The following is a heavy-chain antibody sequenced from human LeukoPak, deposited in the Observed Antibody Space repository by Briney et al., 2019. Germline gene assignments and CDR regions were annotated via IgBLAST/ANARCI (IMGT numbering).Heavy chain of an antibody. CDR1: GGTFSSYT. CDR2: IITILGIA. J-gene: IGHJ4*02. CDR3: ATRHLGANDY. D-gene: IGHD4/OR15-4a*01. Sequence: ASVKVSCKASGGTFSSYTISWVGQAPGQGLEWMGRIITILGIANYAQKFQGRVTITADKSTSTAYMELSSLRSEDTAVYYCATRHLGANDYWGQGTLVTVSS. V-gene: IGHV1-69*02.